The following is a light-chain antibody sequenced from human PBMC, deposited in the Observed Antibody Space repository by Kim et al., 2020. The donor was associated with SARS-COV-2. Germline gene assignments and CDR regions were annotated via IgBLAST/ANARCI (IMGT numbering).Light chain of an antibody. V-gene: IGKV3-20*01. Sequence: WSPGESATLSCRARQSVPSNSLAWYQQKPGQTPRLLSYGASSRAPGIPDRFSGSGSGTDFSLTISRLEPDDFAVYYCQQYGSSPRFGGGTKVDIK. CDR3: QQYGSSPR. J-gene: IGKJ4*01. CDR1: QSVPSNS. CDR2: GAS.